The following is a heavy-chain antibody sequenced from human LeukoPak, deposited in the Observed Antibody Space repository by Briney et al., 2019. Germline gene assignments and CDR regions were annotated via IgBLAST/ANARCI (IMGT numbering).Heavy chain of an antibody. D-gene: IGHD1-20*01. Sequence: GGSLRLSCAATGFTFDDYAMHWVRQAPGKGLEWVSGISWNSGSVGYADSLKGRFTISRDNAKNSLYLQLNSLRAEDTALYYCAKGSYTLNGGSYFDYWGQGTLVTVSS. CDR3: AKGSYTLNGGSYFDY. V-gene: IGHV3-9*01. CDR1: GFTFDDYA. J-gene: IGHJ4*02. CDR2: ISWNSGSV.